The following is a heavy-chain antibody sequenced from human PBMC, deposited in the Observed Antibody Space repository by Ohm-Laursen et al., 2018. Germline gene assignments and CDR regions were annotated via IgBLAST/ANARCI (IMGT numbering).Heavy chain of an antibody. J-gene: IGHJ4*02. CDR3: AQRHLLTGCFSR. CDR1: GFAFSDHY. D-gene: IGHD3-9*01. Sequence: SLSLSCAASGFAFSDHYMDWVRQAPGKGLEWLCLHQNKVNSYTTKYAASVKGRITISRDDSQNSLYLQKKSLKTEDTAVYYFAQRHLLTGCFSRWGQGTLVNVSS. V-gene: IGHV3-72*01. CDR2: HQNKVNSYTT.